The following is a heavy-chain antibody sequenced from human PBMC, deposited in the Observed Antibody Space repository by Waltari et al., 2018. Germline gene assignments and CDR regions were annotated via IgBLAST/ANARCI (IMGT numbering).Heavy chain of an antibody. Sequence: ELQLVESGGDLVQPGGSLRPSCAASGFAFSDHFMDWVRQAPGKGLEWVGRIKNRAHHYTTEYAASVRGRFNISRDDSKNLLYLQMNSLTTMDTAVYYCAQYYVGFWGPGSVVTVSS. D-gene: IGHD1-26*01. CDR1: GFAFSDHF. CDR3: AQYYVGF. CDR2: IKNRAHHYTT. J-gene: IGHJ4*02. V-gene: IGHV3-72*01.